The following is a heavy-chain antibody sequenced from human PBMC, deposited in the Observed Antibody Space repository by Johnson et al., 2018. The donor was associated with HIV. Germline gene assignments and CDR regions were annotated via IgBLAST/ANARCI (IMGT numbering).Heavy chain of an antibody. J-gene: IGHJ3*02. V-gene: IGHV3-15*01. CDR2: IKSKTDGGTT. CDR1: GFTFSSYG. D-gene: IGHD3-16*01. Sequence: VQLVESGGGVVQPGRSLRLSCAASGFTFSSYGMHWVRPAPGKGLEWVGRIKSKTDGGTTDYAAPVIGRFTIQSDDSKDTLYLQRNSLKTEDTAVYYCPSEGAFYDAFDIWGQGTMVTVSS. CDR3: PSEGAFYDAFDI.